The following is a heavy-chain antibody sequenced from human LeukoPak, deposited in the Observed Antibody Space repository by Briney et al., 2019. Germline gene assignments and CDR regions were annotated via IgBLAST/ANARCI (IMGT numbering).Heavy chain of an antibody. J-gene: IGHJ6*02. CDR2: ISAYNGNT. CDR3: ARHIPVIWSSGYYYGMDV. V-gene: IGHV1-18*01. Sequence: GASVKVSCKASGYTFTSYGISWVRQAPGQGLEWMGWISAYNGNTNYAQKLQGRVTMTTDTSTSTAYMELRSLRSDDTAVYYCARHIPVIWSSGYYYGMDVWGQGTTVTVSS. D-gene: IGHD3-3*01. CDR1: GYTFTSYG.